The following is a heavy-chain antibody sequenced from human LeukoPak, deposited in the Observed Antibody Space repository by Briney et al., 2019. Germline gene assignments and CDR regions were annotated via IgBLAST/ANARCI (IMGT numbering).Heavy chain of an antibody. CDR2: IKTDGSGT. J-gene: IGHJ4*02. CDR1: GFSFSNYW. V-gene: IGHV3-7*01. CDR3: VSAIRGSPIDY. Sequence: GGSLRLSCAASGFSFSNYWMGWVRQAPGKGLACVANIKTDGSGTYYVDSVKGRFTISRDNAKNSLFLQMNSLRAEDTAIYYCVSAIRGSPIDYWGQGTLVTVSS. D-gene: IGHD3-10*01.